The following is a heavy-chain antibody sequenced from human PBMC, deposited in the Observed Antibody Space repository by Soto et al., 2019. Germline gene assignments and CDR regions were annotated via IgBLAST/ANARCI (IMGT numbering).Heavy chain of an antibody. J-gene: IGHJ4*02. CDR2: ISTSSDTI. D-gene: IGHD6-19*01. CDR3: ARDPYSNGWYVDFDY. Sequence: EVQLVESGGGLVQTGGSLRLSCAASGFTFTSYSINWVRQAPGKGLEWVSYISTSSDTIYYADSVKGRFTISRDNAKNSGYLQMSSLRDEDTAVYYCARDPYSNGWYVDFDYWGQGTVVTVSS. V-gene: IGHV3-48*02. CDR1: GFTFTSYS.